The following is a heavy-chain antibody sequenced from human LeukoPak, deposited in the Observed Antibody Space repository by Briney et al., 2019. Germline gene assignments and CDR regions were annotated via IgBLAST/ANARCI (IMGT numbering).Heavy chain of an antibody. J-gene: IGHJ4*02. CDR1: GDSVNSHY. D-gene: IGHD4-11*01. CDR2: VHYTGTS. V-gene: IGHV4-59*02. CDR3: ARYSNHVDYFDS. Sequence: SETLSLTCTVSGDSVNSHYWSWLRQPPGKGLEWIAYVHYTGTSNYNPSLKSRVTISIDTSKNQFSLKLISVTAADTAVYYCARYSNHVDYFDSWGQGTLVTVSS.